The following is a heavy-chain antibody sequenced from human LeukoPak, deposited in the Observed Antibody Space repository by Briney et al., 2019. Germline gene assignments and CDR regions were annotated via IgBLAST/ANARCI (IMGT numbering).Heavy chain of an antibody. J-gene: IGHJ4*02. Sequence: PSETLSLTCAVYGGSFSGYYWSWIRQPPGKGLEWIGEINHSGSTNYNPSLKSRVTISVDTSKNQFSLKLSSVTAADTAVYYCARYRGYSYGVDYWGQGTLVTVSS. CDR1: GGSFSGYY. V-gene: IGHV4-34*01. D-gene: IGHD5-18*01. CDR2: INHSGST. CDR3: ARYRGYSYGVDY.